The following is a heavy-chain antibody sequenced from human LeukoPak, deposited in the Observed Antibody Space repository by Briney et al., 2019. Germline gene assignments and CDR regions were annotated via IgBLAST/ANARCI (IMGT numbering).Heavy chain of an antibody. Sequence: GRSLRLSCAASGFTFSSYGMHWVRQAPGKGLEWVAGISYDGSNKYYADSVKGRFTISRDNSKKTLYLQMNSLRAEDTAVYYCAKEREAGSGNIAFDYWGQGTLVTVSS. CDR2: ISYDGSNK. V-gene: IGHV3-30*18. CDR1: GFTFSSYG. CDR3: AKEREAGSGNIAFDY. D-gene: IGHD3-10*01. J-gene: IGHJ4*02.